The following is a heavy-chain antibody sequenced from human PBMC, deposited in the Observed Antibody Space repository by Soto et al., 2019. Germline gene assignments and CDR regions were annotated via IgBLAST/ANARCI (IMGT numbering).Heavy chain of an antibody. CDR3: ARWSYLDY. D-gene: IGHD3-3*01. CDR2: ISGSDGKT. V-gene: IGHV3-23*01. Sequence: GGSLRLSCAASGFSFGSYALSWVRQAPGKGLEWVSTISGSDGKTFYADSVKGRFSISRDTSQNTLYLQMNSLRADGTAIYYCARWSYLDYWGQGTRVTVSS. CDR1: GFSFGSYA. J-gene: IGHJ4*02.